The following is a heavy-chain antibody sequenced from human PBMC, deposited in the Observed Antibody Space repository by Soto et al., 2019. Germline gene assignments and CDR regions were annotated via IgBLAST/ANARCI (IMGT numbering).Heavy chain of an antibody. CDR3: ARGYGGPIGWFDP. V-gene: IGHV1-3*01. J-gene: IGHJ5*02. CDR2: INAGNGNT. D-gene: IGHD3-16*01. CDR1: GYTFTSYA. Sequence: QVQLVQSGAEVKKPGASVKVSCKASGYTFTSYAMHWVRQAPGQRLEWMGWINAGNGNTKYSQKFQGRVTITRDTSASTAYMELSSLRSEGTAVYYWARGYGGPIGWFDPWGQGTLVTVSS.